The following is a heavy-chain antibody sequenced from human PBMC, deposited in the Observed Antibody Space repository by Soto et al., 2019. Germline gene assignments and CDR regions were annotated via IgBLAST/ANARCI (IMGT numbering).Heavy chain of an antibody. CDR1: GGSISSYY. Sequence: TLSLTCTVSGGSISSYYWSWIRQPPGKGLEWIGYIYYSGSTNYNPSLKSRVTISVDTSKNQFSLKLSSVTAADTAVYYCARAGYSGSWQTPYYFDYWGQGTLVTVSS. CDR2: IYYSGST. J-gene: IGHJ4*02. V-gene: IGHV4-59*01. D-gene: IGHD6-13*01. CDR3: ARAGYSGSWQTPYYFDY.